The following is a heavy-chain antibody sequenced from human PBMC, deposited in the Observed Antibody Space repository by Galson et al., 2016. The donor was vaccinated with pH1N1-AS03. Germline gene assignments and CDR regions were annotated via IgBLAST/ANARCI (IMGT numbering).Heavy chain of an antibody. V-gene: IGHV1-69*04. D-gene: IGHD1-26*01. CDR2: IIPMLNIP. CDR1: GGTFNTYA. J-gene: IGHJ3*02. CDR3: AKGYSATQSGTFDI. Sequence: SVKVSCKASGGTFNTYAISWVRQAPGQGLEWMGRIIPMLNIPDYAQKFQVRVTITADKSTNTDYMELTNLRSDDTALYSCAKGYSATQSGTFDIWGQGTMVTVSS.